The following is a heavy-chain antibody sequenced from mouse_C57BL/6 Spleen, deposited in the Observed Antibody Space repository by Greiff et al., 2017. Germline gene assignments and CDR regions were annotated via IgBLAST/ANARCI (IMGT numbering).Heavy chain of an antibody. Sequence: QVQLKESGPGILQPSQTLSLTCSFSGFSLSTFGMGVGWIRQPPGKGLEWLAHTWWGDDKYYNPALKSRLTISKDTSKNHVFLKIANVDTADTATYYCAQIPTVVAPYYIDYWGQGTSLTVSS. CDR3: AQIPTVVAPYYIDY. CDR1: GFSLSTFGMG. CDR2: TWWGDDK. J-gene: IGHJ2*02. V-gene: IGHV8-8*01. D-gene: IGHD1-1*01.